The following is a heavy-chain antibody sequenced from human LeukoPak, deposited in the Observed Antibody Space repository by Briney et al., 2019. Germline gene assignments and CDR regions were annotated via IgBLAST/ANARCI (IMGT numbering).Heavy chain of an antibody. D-gene: IGHD2-2*01. CDR3: ARGLRGYCSSTSCYGWQYYFDY. V-gene: IGHV4-34*01. Sequence: SETLSLTCAVYGGSFSGYYWSWIRQPPGKGLEWIGEINHSGSTNYNPSLKSRVTISVDTSKNQFSLKLSSVTAADTAVYYCARGLRGYCSSTSCYGWQYYFDYWGQGTLVTVSS. CDR1: GGSFSGYY. J-gene: IGHJ4*02. CDR2: INHSGST.